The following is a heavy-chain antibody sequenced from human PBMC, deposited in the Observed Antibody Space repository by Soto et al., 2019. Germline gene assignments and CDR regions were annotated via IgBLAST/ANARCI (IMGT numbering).Heavy chain of an antibody. D-gene: IGHD3-16*02. J-gene: IGHJ4*02. CDR1: GFTFSSYW. V-gene: IGHV3-7*01. Sequence: GGSLRLSCAASGFTFSSYWMSWVRQAPGKGLEWVANIKQDGSEKYYVDSVKGRFTISRDNAKNSLYLQMNSLRAEDTAVYYCARESLRKDYIWGSYRGYFDYWGQGTLVTVSS. CDR2: IKQDGSEK. CDR3: ARESLRKDYIWGSYRGYFDY.